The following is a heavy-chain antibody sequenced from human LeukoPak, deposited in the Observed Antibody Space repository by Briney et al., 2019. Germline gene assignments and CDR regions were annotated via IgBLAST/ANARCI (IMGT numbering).Heavy chain of an antibody. Sequence: TAGESLKISCKGSGYSFTTYWIGWVRQMPGKGLEWMVIIYPGDSDTRYSPSFQGQVSISADKSISTAYLQWSSLKASDTAMYYCARHGSISSSANYFDYWGQGTLVTVSS. J-gene: IGHJ4*02. V-gene: IGHV5-51*01. CDR3: ARHGSISSSANYFDY. CDR1: GYSFTTYW. D-gene: IGHD6-6*01. CDR2: IYPGDSDT.